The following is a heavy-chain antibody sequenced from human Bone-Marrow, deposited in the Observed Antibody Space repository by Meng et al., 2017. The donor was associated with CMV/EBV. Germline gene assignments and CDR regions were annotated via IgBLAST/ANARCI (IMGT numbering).Heavy chain of an antibody. CDR1: GFIFSDYY. CDR3: VREFVGETIFDL. J-gene: IGHJ4*02. D-gene: IGHD2-21*02. CDR2: IDTDGASR. V-gene: IGHV3-11*01. Sequence: GESLKISCAASGFIFSDYYMSWIRQAPGKGLEWVSYIDTDGASRSYADSVQGRFTISRDNAEKSLYLQMSSLRAEDTAVYYCVREFVGETIFDLWGQGTLVTVSS.